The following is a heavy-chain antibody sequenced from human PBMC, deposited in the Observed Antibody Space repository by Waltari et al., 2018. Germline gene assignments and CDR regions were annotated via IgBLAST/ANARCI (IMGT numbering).Heavy chain of an antibody. Sequence: QLQLQESGPGLVKPSGTLSLSCAVSGDSVTSPNWWSWVRQSPQRGLEWIGQVLSTGKTNYSPSFASRVTMSLDASSNQVSLKVTSATAADTAVYYCARDRGRGLYLDAWGPGTLVTVSP. CDR3: ARDRGRGLYLDA. CDR2: VLSTGKT. V-gene: IGHV4-4*02. CDR1: GDSVTSPNW. J-gene: IGHJ5*02. D-gene: IGHD2-15*01.